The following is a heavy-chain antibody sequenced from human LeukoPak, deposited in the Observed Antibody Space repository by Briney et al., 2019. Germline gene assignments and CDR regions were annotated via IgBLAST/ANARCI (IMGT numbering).Heavy chain of an antibody. Sequence: GSVRVSCKSSNHSFIPYGITWVRQAPGVGLEGMGWKSAYTGDSNYAEKFKASLPITTDASTDPAYMELRALRSDDTAVYFCARRGPWRRTGYYYVWGQGTQVTVSS. J-gene: IGHJ4*02. D-gene: IGHD3-22*01. CDR2: KSAYTGDS. V-gene: IGHV1-18*01. CDR3: ARRGPWRRTGYYYV. CDR1: NHSFIPYG.